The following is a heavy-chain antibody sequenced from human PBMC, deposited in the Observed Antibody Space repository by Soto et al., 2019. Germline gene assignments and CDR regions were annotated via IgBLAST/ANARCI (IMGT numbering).Heavy chain of an antibody. CDR1: GFTFSSYG. Sequence: QVQLVESGGGVVQPGRSLRLSCAASGFTFSSYGMHWVSQAPGKGLEWAAVISYDGSNKYYADSVKVRFTISRDNSKNTLYLQRNSLRAEDTAVYYCAKDRAMIVGVSAFDIWGQGTMVTVSS. D-gene: IGHD3-22*01. CDR2: ISYDGSNK. CDR3: AKDRAMIVGVSAFDI. V-gene: IGHV3-30*18. J-gene: IGHJ3*02.